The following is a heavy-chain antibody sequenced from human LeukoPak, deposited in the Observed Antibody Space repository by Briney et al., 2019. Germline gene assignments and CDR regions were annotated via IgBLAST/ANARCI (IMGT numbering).Heavy chain of an antibody. CDR1: GGTFSSYA. CDR3: ARGAVAGTTVLDY. J-gene: IGHJ4*02. D-gene: IGHD6-19*01. CDR2: IIPIFGTA. V-gene: IGHV1-69*13. Sequence: RASVKVSCKASGGTFSSYAISWVRQAPGQGLEWMGGIIPIFGTANYAQKFQGRVTITADESTSTAYMELSSLRSEDTAVYYCARGAVAGTTVLDYWGQGTLVTVSS.